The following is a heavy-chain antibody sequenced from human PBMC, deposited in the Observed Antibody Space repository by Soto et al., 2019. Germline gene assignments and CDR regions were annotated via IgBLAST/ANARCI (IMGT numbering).Heavy chain of an antibody. CDR1: GVTVRSYG. CDR3: ARDPYTSGRLLDV. CDR2: IWYDGSNK. Sequence: PGGCLRLSCAASGVTVRSYGMHWVRKAPGKGLEWVAVIWYDGSNKYYADSVKGRFTISRDNSKNTLYLQMNSLRDEDTAVYYCARDPYTSGRLLDVWGQGTTVTVSS. J-gene: IGHJ6*02. V-gene: IGHV3-33*01. D-gene: IGHD6-19*01.